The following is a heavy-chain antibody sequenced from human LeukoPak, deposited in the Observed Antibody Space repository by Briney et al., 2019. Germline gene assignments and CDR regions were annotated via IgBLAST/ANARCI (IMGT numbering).Heavy chain of an antibody. J-gene: IGHJ4*02. CDR2: IKQDGSEK. D-gene: IGHD6-6*01. CDR3: AREGAEYSSSFFPVDY. CDR1: GFTFSSYW. Sequence: GGSLRLSCAASGFTFSSYWMSWVRQAPGKGLEWVANIKQDGSEKYYVDSVKGRFTISRDNAKNSLYLQMNSLRAEDTAVYYCAREGAEYSSSFFPVDYWGQGTLVTVSS. V-gene: IGHV3-7*01.